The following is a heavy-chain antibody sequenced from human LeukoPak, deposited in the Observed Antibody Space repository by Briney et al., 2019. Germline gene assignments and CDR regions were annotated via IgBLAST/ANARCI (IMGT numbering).Heavy chain of an antibody. CDR2: TYHSGTS. Sequence: SETLSLTCAVSGYSISSGYYWGWVRQSPGKGLEWIGNTYHSGTSYYNPSLKSRVTISVDTSKNQFSLKLSSVTAADTAVYYCARHKGGSYRNLDYWGQGTLVTVSS. D-gene: IGHD1-26*01. CDR3: ARHKGGSYRNLDY. J-gene: IGHJ4*02. V-gene: IGHV4-38-2*01. CDR1: GYSISSGYY.